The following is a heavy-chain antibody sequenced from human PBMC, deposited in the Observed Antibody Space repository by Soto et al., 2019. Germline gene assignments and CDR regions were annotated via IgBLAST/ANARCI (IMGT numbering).Heavy chain of an antibody. Sequence: QVQLVQSRAAVKKTGASVKVACKASGYSFTGYYMRWVRQAPGQGLEWMGWINPNSGGTNYAQKFQGSVTLTRDTSISPAYMELRRLSSEYTAVYYCARDRTIIEPAALSGNCGHGTLVTVAS. CDR2: INPNSGGT. CDR3: ARDRTIIEPAALSGN. CDR1: GYSFTGYY. J-gene: IGHJ4*01. V-gene: IGHV1-2*02. D-gene: IGHD3-22*01.